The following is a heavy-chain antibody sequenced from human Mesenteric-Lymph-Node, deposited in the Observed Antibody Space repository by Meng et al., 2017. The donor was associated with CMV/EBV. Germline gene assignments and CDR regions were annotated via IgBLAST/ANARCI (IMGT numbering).Heavy chain of an antibody. J-gene: IGHJ6*02. CDR1: GGSISSSSYY. V-gene: IGHV4-39*01. D-gene: IGHD2-2*01. CDR3: ATGPQKYCSSTSCYYYYYYGMDV. CDR2: IYYSGST. Sequence: SETLSLTCTVSGGSISSSSYYWGWIRQPPGKGLEWIGSIYYSGSTYYNPSLKSRVTISVDTSKNQFSLKLSSVTAADTAVYYCATGPQKYCSSTSCYYYYYYGMDVWGQGTTVTVSS.